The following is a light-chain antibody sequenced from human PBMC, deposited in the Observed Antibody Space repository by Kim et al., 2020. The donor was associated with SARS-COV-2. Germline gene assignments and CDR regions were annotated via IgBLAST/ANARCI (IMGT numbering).Light chain of an antibody. CDR1: QTVSSN. Sequence: SPGERAPLSCRASQTVSSNLAWYQQKPGQAPRLLIYGASTRATGIPARFSGSGSGTEFTLTISSLQSEDFAVYYCQQYNNWPPFTFGPGTKVDIK. V-gene: IGKV3-15*01. CDR3: QQYNNWPPFT. CDR2: GAS. J-gene: IGKJ3*01.